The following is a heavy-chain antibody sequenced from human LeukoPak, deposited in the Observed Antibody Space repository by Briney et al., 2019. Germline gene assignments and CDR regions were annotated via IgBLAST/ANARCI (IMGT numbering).Heavy chain of an antibody. J-gene: IGHJ4*02. CDR1: GFTFDDYA. Sequence: TGGSLRLSCAASGFTFDDYAMHWVRQAPGKGLEWVSGISWNSGSIGYADSVKGRFTISRDNAKNSLYLQMNSLRAEDTALYYCARGMATILFDYWGQGTLVTVSP. CDR2: ISWNSGSI. CDR3: ARGMATILFDY. D-gene: IGHD5-24*01. V-gene: IGHV3-9*01.